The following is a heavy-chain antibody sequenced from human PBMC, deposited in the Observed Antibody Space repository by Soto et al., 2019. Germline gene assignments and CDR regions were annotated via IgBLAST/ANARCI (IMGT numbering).Heavy chain of an antibody. J-gene: IGHJ5*02. D-gene: IGHD2-2*01. Sequence: ASVKVSCKASGYTFTTYYIHWVRQAPGQGPEWMGWINPNTGGTHYSQGFQGRVTMTRDTSISTAYMELSSLRAEDTAVYYCARSGPYQLLFQNWFDPWGQGTLVTVSS. CDR1: GYTFTTYY. V-gene: IGHV1-2*02. CDR3: ARSGPYQLLFQNWFDP. CDR2: INPNTGGT.